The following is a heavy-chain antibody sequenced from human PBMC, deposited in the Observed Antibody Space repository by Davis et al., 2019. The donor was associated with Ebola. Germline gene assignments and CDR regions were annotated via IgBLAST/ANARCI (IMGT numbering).Heavy chain of an antibody. V-gene: IGHV3-7*03. CDR3: ARTGIVVVPAELRFDP. Sequence: GGSLRLSCAASGFTFSSYWMSWVRQAPGKGLEWVANIKQDGSEKYYVDSVKGRFTISRDNAKNSLYLQMNSLRAEDTAVYYCARTGIVVVPAELRFDPWGQGTLVTVSS. CDR1: GFTFSSYW. D-gene: IGHD2-2*01. J-gene: IGHJ5*02. CDR2: IKQDGSEK.